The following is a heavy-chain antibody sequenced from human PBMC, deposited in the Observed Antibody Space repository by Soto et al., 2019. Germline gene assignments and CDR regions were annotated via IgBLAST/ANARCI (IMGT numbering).Heavy chain of an antibody. CDR3: ARQKRYGDYGERLDFDY. D-gene: IGHD4-17*01. Sequence: GASVKVSCKASGGTFSSYAISWVRQAPGQGLEWMGGIIPIFGTANYAQKFQGRVTITADESTSTAYMELSSLRSEETAVYYCARQKRYGDYGERLDFDYWGQGTLVTVSS. CDR1: GGTFSSYA. V-gene: IGHV1-69*13. J-gene: IGHJ4*02. CDR2: IIPIFGTA.